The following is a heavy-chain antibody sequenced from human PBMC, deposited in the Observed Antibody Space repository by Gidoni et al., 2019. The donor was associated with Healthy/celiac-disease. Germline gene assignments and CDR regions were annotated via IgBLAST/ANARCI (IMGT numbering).Heavy chain of an antibody. CDR3: ARRRDYGDYSDAFDI. CDR2: IWDDGSNK. J-gene: IGHJ3*02. Sequence: QVQLVESGGGVVQPGRSRRLSCAASGFTFSSYGRHWVREATGKGLEWVAVIWDDGSNKYYADYVKGRFTISRDNSKNTLYLQMNSLRAEDTAVYYCARRRDYGDYSDAFDIWGQGTMVTVSS. D-gene: IGHD4-17*01. V-gene: IGHV3-33*01. CDR1: GFTFSSYG.